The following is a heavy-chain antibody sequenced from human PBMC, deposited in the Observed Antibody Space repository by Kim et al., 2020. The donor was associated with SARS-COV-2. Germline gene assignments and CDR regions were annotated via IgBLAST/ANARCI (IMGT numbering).Heavy chain of an antibody. V-gene: IGHV4-61*01. CDR3: ARGRGYSSGWYYYGMDV. D-gene: IGHD6-19*01. CDR2: IYYSGST. CDR1: GGSVSSGSYY. Sequence: SETLSLTCTVSGGSVSSGSYYWSWIRQPPGKGLEWIGYIYYSGSTNYNPSLKSRVTISVDTSKNQFSLKLSSVTAADTAVYYCARGRGYSSGWYYYGMDVWGQGTTVTVSS. J-gene: IGHJ6*02.